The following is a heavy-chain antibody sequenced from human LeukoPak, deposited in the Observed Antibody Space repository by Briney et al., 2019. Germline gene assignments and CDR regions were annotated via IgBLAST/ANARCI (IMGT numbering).Heavy chain of an antibody. V-gene: IGHV3-21*04. J-gene: IGHJ4*02. CDR3: AAGTAADF. D-gene: IGHD6-13*01. CDR2: ISSSSYYI. Sequence: NSGGSLRLSCAASGFTFSSYGMHWVRQAPGKGLEWVSSISSSSYYIYYADSVKGRFTISRDNAKSALYLQMHSLRLEDTAVYYCAAGTAADFWGQGTLVTVSS. CDR1: GFTFSSYG.